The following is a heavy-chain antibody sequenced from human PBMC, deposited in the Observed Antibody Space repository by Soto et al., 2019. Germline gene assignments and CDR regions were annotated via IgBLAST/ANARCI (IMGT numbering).Heavy chain of an antibody. D-gene: IGHD1-1*01. J-gene: IGHJ4*02. CDR1: GGSISITPHY. Sequence: QLQLQESGPGLVGPSETLSLTCTVSGGSISITPHYWGWIRQTPGKGLEWIGIISHSGATYYNPSLKSRFTISGDTSRNQFSLKLPSVTAADTATYVGVGDNAIRNCYYWGQGALVTVSS. CDR3: VGDNAIRNCYY. CDR2: ISHSGAT. V-gene: IGHV4-39*01.